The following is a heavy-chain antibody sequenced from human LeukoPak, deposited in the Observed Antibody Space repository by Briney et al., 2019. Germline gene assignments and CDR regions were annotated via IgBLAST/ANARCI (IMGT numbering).Heavy chain of an antibody. CDR1: GGSFSGYN. D-gene: IGHD6-13*01. J-gene: IGHJ4*02. CDR3: ARIRSSWYRGGFDY. CDR2: INYSGST. V-gene: IGHV4-34*01. Sequence: SETLSLTCAVYGGSFSGYNWSWIRQPPGKGLEWIGEINYSGSTNYNPSLKSRVTKLVDTSKNQFSLKLRSVTAADTAVYFCARIRSSWYRGGFDYWGQGTLVTVSS.